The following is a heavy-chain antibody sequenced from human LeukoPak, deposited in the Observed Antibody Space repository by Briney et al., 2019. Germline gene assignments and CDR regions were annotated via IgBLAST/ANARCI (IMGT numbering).Heavy chain of an antibody. V-gene: IGHV4-59*12. D-gene: IGHD6-19*01. CDR2: IYYSGST. Sequence: SETLSLTCTVSGGSISSYYWSWIRQPPGKGLEWIGYIYYSGSTNYNPSLKSRVTISVDTSKNQFSLNLSSVTAADTAVYYCARDMVTVAGLFDYWGQGTLVTVSS. CDR3: ARDMVTVAGLFDY. J-gene: IGHJ4*02. CDR1: GGSISSYY.